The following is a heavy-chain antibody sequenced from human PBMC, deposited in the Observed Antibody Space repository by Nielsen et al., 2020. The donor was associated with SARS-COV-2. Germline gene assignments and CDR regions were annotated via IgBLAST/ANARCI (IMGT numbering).Heavy chain of an antibody. D-gene: IGHD6-13*01. J-gene: IGHJ6*02. CDR2: MNPNSGNT. CDR1: GYTFTSYD. Sequence: ASVKVSCKASGYTFTSYDINWVRQATGQGLEWMGWMNPNSGNTGYAQKFQGRVTMTRNTSISTAYMELSSLRSEDTAVYYCARSHTTQYSSSYYGMDVWGQGTTVTVSS. V-gene: IGHV1-8*01. CDR3: ARSHTTQYSSSYYGMDV.